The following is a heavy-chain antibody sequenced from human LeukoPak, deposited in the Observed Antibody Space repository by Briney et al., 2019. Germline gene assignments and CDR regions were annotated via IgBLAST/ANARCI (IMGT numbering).Heavy chain of an antibody. CDR3: ARRYFDY. CDR2: INEDGTVK. Sequence: GGSLRLSCAASGFTFSNYYMKWVRQAHGKGPEWVANINEDGTVKHYVDSVKGRFTISRDNAKNSLFLQMNSLRAEDTAVYYCARRYFDYWGQGILVTVSS. CDR1: GFTFSNYY. V-gene: IGHV3-7*03. J-gene: IGHJ4*02.